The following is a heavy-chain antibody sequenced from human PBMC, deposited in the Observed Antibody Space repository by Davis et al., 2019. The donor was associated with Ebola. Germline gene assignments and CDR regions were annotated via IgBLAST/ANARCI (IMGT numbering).Heavy chain of an antibody. CDR3: ARDSASGTGTQKYFDY. Sequence: SETLSLTCAVYGGSFSSYYWGWIRQPPGKGLEWIGEINHSGSTNYNPSLKSRVTISVDTSKNQFSLKLSSVTAADTAVYYCARDSASGTGTQKYFDYWGQGTLVTVSS. D-gene: IGHD1-7*01. J-gene: IGHJ4*02. V-gene: IGHV4-34*01. CDR2: INHSGST. CDR1: GGSFSSYY.